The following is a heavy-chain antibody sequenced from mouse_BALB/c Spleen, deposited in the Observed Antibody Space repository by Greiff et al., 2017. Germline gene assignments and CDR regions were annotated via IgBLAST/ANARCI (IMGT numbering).Heavy chain of an antibody. V-gene: IGHV2-6-7*01. J-gene: IGHJ3*01. CDR2: IWGDGST. Sequence: VKLMESGPGLVAPSQSLSITCTVSGFSLTGYCVNWVRQPPGKGLEWLGMIWGDGSTDYNSALKSRLSISKDNSKSQVFLKMNSLQTDDTARYYCARGYGNDYDAWLAYWGQGTLVTVSA. D-gene: IGHD2-4*01. CDR1: GFSLTGYC. CDR3: ARGYGNDYDAWLAY.